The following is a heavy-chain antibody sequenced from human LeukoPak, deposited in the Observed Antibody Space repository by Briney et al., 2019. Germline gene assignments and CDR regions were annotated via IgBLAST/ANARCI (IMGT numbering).Heavy chain of an antibody. J-gene: IGHJ6*02. Sequence: PGGSLRLSCAASGFTFSSYWMSWVRQAPGKGLEWVASIKQDGREKYYVDSVKGRFTISRDNAQNSLYLQMNSLRAEDTAVYYCARVDTSPYYDILTGYYYYYYGMDVWGQGTTVTVSS. D-gene: IGHD3-9*01. CDR2: IKQDGREK. CDR1: GFTFSSYW. CDR3: ARVDTSPYYDILTGYYYYYYGMDV. V-gene: IGHV3-7*05.